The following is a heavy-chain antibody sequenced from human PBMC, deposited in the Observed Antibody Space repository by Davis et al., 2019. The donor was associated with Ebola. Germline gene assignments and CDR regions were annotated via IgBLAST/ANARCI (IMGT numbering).Heavy chain of an antibody. Sequence: SVKVSCKASGGTFSSYAISWVRQAPGQGLDWMGGIIPIFGTANYAQKFQGRVTITADESTSTAYMELSSLRSEDTAVYYCAIRIAARLVYYYGMDVWGQGTTVTVSS. CDR2: IIPIFGTA. D-gene: IGHD6-6*01. CDR1: GGTFSSYA. V-gene: IGHV1-69*13. J-gene: IGHJ6*02. CDR3: AIRIAARLVYYYGMDV.